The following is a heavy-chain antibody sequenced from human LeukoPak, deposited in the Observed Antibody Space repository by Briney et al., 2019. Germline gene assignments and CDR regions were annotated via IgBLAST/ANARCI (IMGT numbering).Heavy chain of an antibody. D-gene: IGHD1-26*01. J-gene: IGHJ6*02. V-gene: IGHV4-39*02. CDR2: IYIDGIT. CDR3: ARLFTRAWEYRYGMDV. CDR1: GGSIRTDGSY. Sequence: SETLSLTCTVSGGSIRTDGSYWTWIRQPPGKGLGWIGSIYIDGITHYNSSLQSRVTLSIDTSKNHFSLRLTSVTAADTAVFYCARLFTRAWEYRYGMDVWGQGTAVTVSS.